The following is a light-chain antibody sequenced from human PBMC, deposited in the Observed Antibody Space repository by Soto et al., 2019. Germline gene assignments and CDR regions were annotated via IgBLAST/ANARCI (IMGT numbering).Light chain of an antibody. V-gene: IGKV3D-15*01. CDR1: QSVSSY. J-gene: IGKJ1*01. Sequence: EIVLTQSPGILSLSPGERATLSCRASQSVSSYLAWYQQKPGQAPRLLTHGASSRATGIPDRFSGSGSGTEFTLTISSLQSEDFAVYYCQQYNNWPLTFGQGTKVDI. CDR3: QQYNNWPLT. CDR2: GAS.